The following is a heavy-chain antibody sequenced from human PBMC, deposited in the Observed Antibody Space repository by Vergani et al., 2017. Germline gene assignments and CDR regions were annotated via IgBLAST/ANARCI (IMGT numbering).Heavy chain of an antibody. CDR1: GFTFSSYA. CDR2: ISSNGGST. D-gene: IGHD3-10*01. V-gene: IGHV3-64D*06. CDR3: VSSQGTLWFGSYYYYGMDV. J-gene: IGHJ6*02. Sequence: EVQLVESGGGLVQPGGSLRLSCSASGFTFSSYAMHWVRQAPGKGLEYVSAISSNGGSTYYADSVKGRFTISRDNSKNTLYLQMSSLRAEDTAVYYCVSSQGTLWFGSYYYYGMDVWGQGTTVTVSS.